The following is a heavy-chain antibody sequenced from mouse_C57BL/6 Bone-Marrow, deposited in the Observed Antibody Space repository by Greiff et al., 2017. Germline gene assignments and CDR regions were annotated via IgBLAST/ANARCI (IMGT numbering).Heavy chain of an antibody. D-gene: IGHD2-4*01. CDR1: GFSLTSYG. Sequence: VKLQQSGPGLVQPSQSLSITCTVSGFSLTSYGVHWVRQPPGKGLEWLGVIWSGGSTDYNAAFISRLSISKDNSKSQVFFKMNSLQADDTAIYYCAKNSKDYDEEAWFAYWGQGTLVTVSA. CDR2: IWSGGST. V-gene: IGHV2-4*01. CDR3: AKNSKDYDEEAWFAY. J-gene: IGHJ3*01.